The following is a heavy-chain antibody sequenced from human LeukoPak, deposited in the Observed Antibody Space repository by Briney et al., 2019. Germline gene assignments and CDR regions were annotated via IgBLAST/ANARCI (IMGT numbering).Heavy chain of an antibody. CDR1: GFSFSSYA. J-gene: IGHJ3*01. V-gene: IGHV3-23*01. CDR3: AKGKVNHDGAFDF. Sequence: TGGSLRLSCVVSGFSFSSYAMAWVRQAPGKGLEWVSSISAGGRTYYADSGKGRFTIYRDNSKETVFLQMNSLRTEDTAHYYCAKGKVNHDGAFDFWGQETTVTVSS. D-gene: IGHD3-16*01. CDR2: ISAGGRT.